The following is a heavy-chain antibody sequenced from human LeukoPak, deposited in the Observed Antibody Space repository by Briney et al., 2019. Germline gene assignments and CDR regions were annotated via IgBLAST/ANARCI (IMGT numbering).Heavy chain of an antibody. D-gene: IGHD2-21*02. CDR3: ARTGGDCSSGLCYYAMDV. Sequence: SETLSLTCFVSGGSISGSHWSWIRQPPGKGLEWIGYIHYTGSTDYNPSLRSRVTLSIDMSKNQFSLRLSSMTAADTAVYYCARTGGDCSSGLCYYAMDVWGQGTTVTVS. J-gene: IGHJ6*02. V-gene: IGHV4-59*01. CDR2: IHYTGST. CDR1: GGSISGSH.